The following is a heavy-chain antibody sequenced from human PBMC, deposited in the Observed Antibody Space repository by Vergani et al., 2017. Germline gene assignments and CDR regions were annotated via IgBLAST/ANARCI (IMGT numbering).Heavy chain of an antibody. D-gene: IGHD6-19*01. CDR2: IYHSGAA. CDR1: GGSITSSSYY. CDR3: ASDTHSGQRADR. J-gene: IGHJ5*02. V-gene: IGHV4-39*01. Sequence: QLHLQESGPGLVKPSETLSLTCTVSGGSITSSSYYWGWIRQPPGKGLEWLGNIYHSGAAYYNPSLKGRVTISVDTAKNQFSLEVSSVPAADTAVYYCASDTHSGQRADRWVQEILVAV.